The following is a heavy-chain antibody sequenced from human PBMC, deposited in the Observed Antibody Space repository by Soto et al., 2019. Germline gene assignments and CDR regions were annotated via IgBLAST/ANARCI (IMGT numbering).Heavy chain of an antibody. V-gene: IGHV1-3*01. D-gene: IGHD6-19*01. CDR3: ARDLGGWTDY. J-gene: IGHJ4*02. CDR2: INAGNGNT. CDR1: GYTFTNYA. Sequence: QVQVVQSGAEVKTPGASVKVSCKASGYTFTNYAMQWVRQAPGQRPEWMGWINAGNGNTKYSQKFQGRVTITRDTSASTAYMELSSLRSEDTAVYYCARDLGGWTDYWGQGTLVTVSS.